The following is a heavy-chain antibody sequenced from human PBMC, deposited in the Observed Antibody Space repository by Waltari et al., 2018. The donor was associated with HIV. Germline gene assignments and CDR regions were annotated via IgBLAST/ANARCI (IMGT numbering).Heavy chain of an antibody. CDR3: ARVGTCFDV. J-gene: IGHJ3*01. Sequence: QLVESGGALVQHGESLRLSCEASGFNFSNYAMNWVRQAPGKGLEWIAYVSSSTNTIYYAGSVKGRFTISRDNAGNLLYLQMNSLRAEDTAVYYCARVGTCFDVWGQGTVVTVSS. V-gene: IGHV3-48*01. D-gene: IGHD7-27*01. CDR2: VSSSTNTI. CDR1: GFNFSNYA.